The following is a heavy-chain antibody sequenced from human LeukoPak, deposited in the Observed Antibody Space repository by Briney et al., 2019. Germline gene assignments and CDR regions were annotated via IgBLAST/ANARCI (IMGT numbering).Heavy chain of an antibody. D-gene: IGHD3/OR15-3a*01. V-gene: IGHV3-48*01. Sequence: GGSLRLSCAASGFTFSSYSMNWVRQAPGKGLEWVSYISSSSSTIYYADSVKGRFTISRDNAKNSLYLQMNSLRAEDTAVYYCARGWTAPGYWGQGTLVTVSS. CDR2: ISSSSSTI. J-gene: IGHJ4*02. CDR1: GFTFSSYS. CDR3: ARGWTAPGY.